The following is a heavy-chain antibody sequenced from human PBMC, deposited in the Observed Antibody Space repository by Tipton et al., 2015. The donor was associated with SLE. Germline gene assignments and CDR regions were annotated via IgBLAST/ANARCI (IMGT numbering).Heavy chain of an antibody. D-gene: IGHD3-3*01. Sequence: TLSLTCTVSGGSISSGGYYWTWIRQHPGTGLEWIGYIYRSGATYYNPSLKGRVSISLDTSENKFSLMLSSVTAADTAMYYCAVQSSGSARADLWGQGTLVTFSS. V-gene: IGHV4-31*03. CDR2: IYRSGAT. J-gene: IGHJ4*02. CDR1: GGSISSGGYY. CDR3: AVQSSGSARADL.